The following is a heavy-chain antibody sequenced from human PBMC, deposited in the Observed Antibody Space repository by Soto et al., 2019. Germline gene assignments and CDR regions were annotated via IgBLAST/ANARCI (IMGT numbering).Heavy chain of an antibody. CDR1: GFTLSGRA. V-gene: IGHV3-74*01. D-gene: IGHD3-10*01. CDR2: IDNAGTDS. Sequence: EVQLVESGGGLVQPGGSLRLSCAASGFTLSGRAMHWVRQAPGKGLVWVSGIDNAGTDSNYADSVKGRFTSSRDNAKNMLYLQMNSLRVEVTAVYYCASGWFGPDVWGKGTTVTVSS. J-gene: IGHJ6*04. CDR3: ASGWFGPDV.